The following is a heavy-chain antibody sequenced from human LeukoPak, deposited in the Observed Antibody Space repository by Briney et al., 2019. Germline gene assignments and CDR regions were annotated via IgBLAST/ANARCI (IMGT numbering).Heavy chain of an antibody. Sequence: GGSLRLSCAASGFTFSTYWMHWARKVPGKGLVWVSRINSNGNTTPYADSVKGRFTISRDNAKNTLFLQMNSLRAEDTAVYYCARGGGNSYAPVDYWGQGTLVTVSS. V-gene: IGHV3-74*01. D-gene: IGHD5-18*01. CDR2: INSNGNTT. J-gene: IGHJ4*02. CDR1: GFTFSTYW. CDR3: ARGGGNSYAPVDY.